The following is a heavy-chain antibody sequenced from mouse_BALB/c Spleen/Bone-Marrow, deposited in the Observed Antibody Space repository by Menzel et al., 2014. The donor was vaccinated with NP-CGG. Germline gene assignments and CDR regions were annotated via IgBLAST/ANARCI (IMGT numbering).Heavy chain of an antibody. D-gene: IGHD1-2*01. CDR1: GFDFIRYW. J-gene: IGHJ3*01. Sequence: EVHLVESGGGLVQPGGSLKLSCAASGFDFIRYWMTWVRQAPGKGLEWIGEINPASSTINYTPSLKDKFIISRDNAKNTLYLQMSKVRSEDTALYYCAKNYYYGYVAYWGQGTLVTVSA. CDR3: AKNYYYGYVAY. V-gene: IGHV4-1*02. CDR2: INPASSTI.